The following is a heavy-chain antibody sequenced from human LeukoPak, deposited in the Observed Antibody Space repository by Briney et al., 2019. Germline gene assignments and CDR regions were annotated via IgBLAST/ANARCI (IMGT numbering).Heavy chain of an antibody. J-gene: IGHJ4*02. Sequence: SETLSLTCTVSGGSISSYYWSWIRQPSGKGLEWIGYIYYSGSTNYNPSLKSRVTISVDTSKNQFSLKLSSVTAADTAVYYCARVGVHGDIEYYFDYWGQGTLVTVSS. V-gene: IGHV4-59*01. CDR3: ARVGVHGDIEYYFDY. CDR1: GGSISSYY. CDR2: IYYSGST. D-gene: IGHD2-15*01.